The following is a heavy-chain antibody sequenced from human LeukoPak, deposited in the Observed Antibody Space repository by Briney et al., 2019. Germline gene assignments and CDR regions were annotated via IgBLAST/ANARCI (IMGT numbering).Heavy chain of an antibody. CDR1: GFTFRSYS. CDR2: ISGGGGYT. J-gene: IGHJ4*02. Sequence: PGGSLRLSCAASGFTFRSYSMNWVRQAPGKGLEWVSTISGGGGYTYYADSVKGRFTISRDSSKNALYLQMNSLRDEDTAVYYCAKGPSSGPPYYFDYWGQGTLVTVSS. D-gene: IGHD5-12*01. CDR3: AKGPSSGPPYYFDY. V-gene: IGHV3-23*01.